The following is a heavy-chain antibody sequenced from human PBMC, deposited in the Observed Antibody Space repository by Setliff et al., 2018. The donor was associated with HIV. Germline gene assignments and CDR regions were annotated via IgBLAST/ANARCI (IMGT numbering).Heavy chain of an antibody. CDR1: GGSFSGYY. Sequence: SETLSLTCAVYGGSFSGYYWSWIRQPPGKGLEWIGEINHSGSTNYNPSLKSRVTISVDTSKNQFSLKLSSVTAADTAVYYCARGLPWRGAVAGNWYFDLWGRGTLVTVSS. CDR3: ARGLPWRGAVAGNWYFDL. D-gene: IGHD6-19*01. V-gene: IGHV4-34*01. J-gene: IGHJ2*01. CDR2: INHSGST.